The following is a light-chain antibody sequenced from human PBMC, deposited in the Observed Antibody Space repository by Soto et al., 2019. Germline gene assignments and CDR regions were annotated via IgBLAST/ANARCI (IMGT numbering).Light chain of an antibody. CDR2: EGS. Sequence: QSVLTQPASVSGSPGQSITISCTGTSSDVGSYNLVSWYRQHPGKAPKLMIYEGSKRPSGVSNRFSGSKSGNTASLTISGLQAEDEADYYCCSYAGSSTLNYVFGTGTKVTVL. V-gene: IGLV2-23*01. CDR1: SSDVGSYNL. J-gene: IGLJ1*01. CDR3: CSYAGSSTLNYV.